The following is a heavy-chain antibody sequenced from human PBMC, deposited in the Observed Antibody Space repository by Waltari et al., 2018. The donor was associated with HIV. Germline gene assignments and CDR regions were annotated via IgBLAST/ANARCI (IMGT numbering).Heavy chain of an antibody. CDR1: GFTFSSYW. CDR2: IKQDGSEK. Sequence: EVQLVESGGGLVQPGGSLRLSCAASGFTFSSYWMSWVRQAPGKGLECVANIKQDGSEKYYVDSVKGRFTIARDNAKNSLYLQMNSLRAEDTAVYYCAREDDILTGYYSDYWGQGTLVTVSS. V-gene: IGHV3-7*01. J-gene: IGHJ4*02. D-gene: IGHD3-9*01. CDR3: AREDDILTGYYSDY.